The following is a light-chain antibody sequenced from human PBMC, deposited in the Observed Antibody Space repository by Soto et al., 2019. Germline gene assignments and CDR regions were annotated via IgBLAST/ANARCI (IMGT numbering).Light chain of an antibody. CDR1: QSLSGW. Sequence: DIQMTQSPSTLSASVGDRVIITCLASQSLSGWLAWYQQKPGKAPKLLIYDASSLESGVPSRFSGSGSGTEFTLTISSLQSDDFATYYCQQYETFSGTFGPGTKVDIK. CDR3: QQYETFSGT. V-gene: IGKV1-5*01. CDR2: DAS. J-gene: IGKJ1*01.